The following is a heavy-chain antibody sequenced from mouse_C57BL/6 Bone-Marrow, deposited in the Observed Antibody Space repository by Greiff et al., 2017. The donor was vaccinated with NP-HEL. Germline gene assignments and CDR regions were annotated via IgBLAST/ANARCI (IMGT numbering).Heavy chain of an antibody. V-gene: IGHV14-4*01. Sequence: VQLQQSGAELVRPGASVKLSCTASGFNIKDDYMHWVKQRPEQGLEWIGWIDPENGDPEYASKFQGKATITADTSSNTAYLQLSSLTSEDTAVYYCTTITTVVAGDYWGQGTTLTVSS. J-gene: IGHJ2*01. CDR3: TTITTVVAGDY. CDR2: IDPENGDP. D-gene: IGHD1-1*01. CDR1: GFNIKDDY.